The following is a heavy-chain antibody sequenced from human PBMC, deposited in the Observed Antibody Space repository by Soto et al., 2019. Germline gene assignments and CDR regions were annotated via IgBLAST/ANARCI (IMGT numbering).Heavy chain of an antibody. Sequence: QVQLQESGPGLVTPSETLSLTCTVSGGSISSYYWSWIRQPPGKGLEWIGYTYYSGSTNYNPSLRSRVTISVDPSENQFSLKLSSVTAADTAVYYCASHAGSGSSTTYYYYYMDVWGKGTTVTVSS. CDR2: TYYSGST. D-gene: IGHD6-6*01. CDR3: ASHAGSGSSTTYYYYYMDV. J-gene: IGHJ6*03. CDR1: GGSISSYY. V-gene: IGHV4-59*08.